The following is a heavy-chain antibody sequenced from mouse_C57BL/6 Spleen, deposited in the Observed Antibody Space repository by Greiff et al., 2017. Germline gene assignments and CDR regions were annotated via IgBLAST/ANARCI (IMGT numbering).Heavy chain of an antibody. D-gene: IGHD1-1*01. CDR1: GYSFTGYY. CDR2: INPSTGGT. V-gene: IGHV1-42*01. Sequence: VHVKQSGPELVKPGASVKISCKASGYSFTGYYMNWVKQSPEKSLEWIGEINPSTGGTTYNQKFKAKATLTVDKSSSTAYMQLKSLTAEDSAVYYCERGGSTVVDKDYWGQGTTRTVSS. J-gene: IGHJ2*01. CDR3: ERGGSTVVDKDY.